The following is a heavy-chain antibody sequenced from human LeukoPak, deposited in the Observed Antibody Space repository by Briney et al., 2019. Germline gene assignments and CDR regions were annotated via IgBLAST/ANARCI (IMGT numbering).Heavy chain of an antibody. D-gene: IGHD1-26*01. Sequence: SSETLSLTCTASGGSISSYYWSWIRQPPGKGLEWIGYIYYSGSTNYNPSLKSRVTISVDTSKNQFSLKLSSVTAADTAVYYCARHTWEATAYYYYGMDVWGQGTTVTVSS. CDR2: IYYSGST. CDR1: GGSISSYY. V-gene: IGHV4-59*08. J-gene: IGHJ6*02. CDR3: ARHTWEATAYYYYGMDV.